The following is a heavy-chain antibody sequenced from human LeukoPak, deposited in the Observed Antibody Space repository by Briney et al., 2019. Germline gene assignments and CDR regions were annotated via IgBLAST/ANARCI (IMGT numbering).Heavy chain of an antibody. CDR3: AKDMSDYTNFPDV. Sequence: PGGSLRLSCAAPGSIFTTYAMIWVRQAPGKGLEWVSTISGGGGSTFYADSVKGRFTIFRVNSKNTLYLQMNSLRAEDTAIYYCAKDMSDYTNFPDVRGQGTTVTVSS. V-gene: IGHV3-23*01. J-gene: IGHJ6*02. CDR2: ISGGGGST. D-gene: IGHD4-11*01. CDR1: GSIFTTYA.